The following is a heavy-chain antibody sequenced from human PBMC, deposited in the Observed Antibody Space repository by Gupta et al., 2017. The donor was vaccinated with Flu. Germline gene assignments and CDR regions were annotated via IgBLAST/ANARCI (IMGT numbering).Heavy chain of an antibody. CDR2: IWYDGSNK. CDR3: ARDGFYGSGSRLGDFDY. V-gene: IGHV3-33*01. J-gene: IGHJ4*02. D-gene: IGHD3-10*01. Sequence: QVQLVESGGGVVQPGRSLRLSCAASGFTFSSYGMHWVRQAPGKGLEWVAVIWYDGSNKDYADSVKGRFTISRDNSKNTLYLQMNSLRAEDTAVYYCARDGFYGSGSRLGDFDYWGQGTLVTVSS. CDR1: GFTFSSYG.